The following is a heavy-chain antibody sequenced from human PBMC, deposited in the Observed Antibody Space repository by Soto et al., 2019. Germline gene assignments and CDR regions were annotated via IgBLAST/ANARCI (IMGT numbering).Heavy chain of an antibody. V-gene: IGHV3-23*01. Sequence: EVQLLESGGGLVQPGGSLRLSCAASGFTFSHYAMSWVRQAPGKGLEWVAGISGSGGSAYYADSVKGRFTNSRDTSQNTLSLLMNTLRAEDMAVYHCARDPQTGYSYGRYFDYWGQGTLVTVSS. CDR3: ARDPQTGYSYGRYFDY. J-gene: IGHJ4*02. CDR2: ISGSGGSA. CDR1: GFTFSHYA. D-gene: IGHD5-18*01.